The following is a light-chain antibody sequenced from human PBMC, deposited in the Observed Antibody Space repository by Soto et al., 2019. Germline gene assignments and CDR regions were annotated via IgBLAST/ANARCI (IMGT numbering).Light chain of an antibody. CDR1: QSVGCY. CDR3: QQYKSYWT. V-gene: IGKV1-5*01. CDR2: DVS. J-gene: IGKJ1*01. Sequence: DIQMTQSPSTLSASVGDGVTITCRASQSVGCYLAWYQQKPGKAPNVLIYDVSTLKSGVPSRFSGSASATEFTLTISSLQPDDSATYYCQQYKSYWTFGQGTKVEIK.